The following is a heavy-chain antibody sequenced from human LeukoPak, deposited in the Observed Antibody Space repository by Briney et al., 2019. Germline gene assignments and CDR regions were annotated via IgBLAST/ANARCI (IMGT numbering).Heavy chain of an antibody. CDR2: IYYSGST. CDR3: ARSESYVGWFDP. V-gene: IGHV4-31*03. CDR1: GGSISSGGYY. D-gene: IGHD3-10*01. Sequence: PSETLSLTCTVSGGSISSGGYYWRWIRQHPGKGLEWIGYIYYSGSTYYNPSLKSRVTISVDTSKNQFSLKLSSVTAADTAVYYCARSESYVGWFDPWGQGTLVTVSS. J-gene: IGHJ5*02.